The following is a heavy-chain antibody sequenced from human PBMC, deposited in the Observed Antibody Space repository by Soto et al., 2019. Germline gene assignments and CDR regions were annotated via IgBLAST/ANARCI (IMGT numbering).Heavy chain of an antibody. CDR3: ARDKITGLFDY. CDR1: GGSISSGGYS. CDR2: INHSGST. V-gene: IGHV4-30-2*06. D-gene: IGHD2-8*02. Sequence: SETLSLTWAVSGGSISSGGYSWSWIRKSPGTGLEWIGEINHSGSTNYNPSLKSRVTISVDTSKNQFSLKLTSVTAADTAVYYCARDKITGLFDYWGQGTLVTVSS. J-gene: IGHJ4*02.